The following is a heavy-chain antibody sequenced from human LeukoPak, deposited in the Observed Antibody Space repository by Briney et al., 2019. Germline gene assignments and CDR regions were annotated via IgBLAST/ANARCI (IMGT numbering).Heavy chain of an antibody. D-gene: IGHD3-10*01. V-gene: IGHV4-34*01. CDR1: GGSFSGCD. CDR2: INHSRST. Sequence: PSETLSLTCAVYGGSFSGCDWSWIRQPPGKGREWIGEINHSRSTNYNPSLKSRVTISVDTSKNQFSLKLSSVTAADTAVYYCARRSSRYYGSGSYRKYYFDYWGQGTLVTVSS. CDR3: ARRSSRYYGSGSYRKYYFDY. J-gene: IGHJ4*02.